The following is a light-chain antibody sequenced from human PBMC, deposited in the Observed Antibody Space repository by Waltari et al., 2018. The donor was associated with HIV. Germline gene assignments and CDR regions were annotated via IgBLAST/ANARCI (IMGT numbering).Light chain of an antibody. CDR3: QQYGSSSYT. CDR2: GAS. Sequence: EIVLTQSPGTLSLSPGERATLSCRASQSVSSSYLAWYQQKPCQAPRLLIYGASSRATGIPDRFSVRGSGTDFTLTISRLEPEDFAVYYCQQYGSSSYTFGQGTKLEIK. V-gene: IGKV3-20*01. J-gene: IGKJ2*01. CDR1: QSVSSSY.